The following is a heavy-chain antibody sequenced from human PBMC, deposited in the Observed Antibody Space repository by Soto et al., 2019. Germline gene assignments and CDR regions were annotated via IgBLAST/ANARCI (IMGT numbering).Heavy chain of an antibody. CDR3: AKEGGRTYYFDY. D-gene: IGHD2-15*01. CDR2: ISGSGGST. CDR1: GFTFGSYA. Sequence: EVQLLESGGGLVQPGGSLRLSCAASGFTFGSYAMSWVRQAPGKGLEWVSVISGSGGSTYYADSVKGRFTISRDNSENTLYLQMNSLRAEDTAVYYCAKEGGRTYYFDYWGQGTLVTVSS. V-gene: IGHV3-23*01. J-gene: IGHJ4*02.